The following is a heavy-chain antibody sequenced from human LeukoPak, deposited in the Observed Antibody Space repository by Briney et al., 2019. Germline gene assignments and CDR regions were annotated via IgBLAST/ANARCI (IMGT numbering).Heavy chain of an antibody. Sequence: GGSLRLSCAASGLTFIGYAMTWVRQAPGKGLEWVSVVSGNGGTTHYADSVKGRFTISRDNSKNTLYLQMNSLRAEDTAIYYCAKDLRGTSSWYLVDYWGQGTLVTVSS. CDR1: GLTFIGYA. J-gene: IGHJ4*02. CDR3: AKDLRGTSSWYLVDY. CDR2: VSGNGGTT. D-gene: IGHD6-13*01. V-gene: IGHV3-23*01.